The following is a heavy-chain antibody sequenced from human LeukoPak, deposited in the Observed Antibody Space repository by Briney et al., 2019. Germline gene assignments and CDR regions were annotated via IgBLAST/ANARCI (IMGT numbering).Heavy chain of an antibody. Sequence: ASVKVSXKASGYTFTSDGISWVRQAPGQGLEWIGWISAYNGNTNYAQKLQGRVTMTTDTSTSTAYMELRSLRSDDTAVYYCARDFYYGSGSYFLYFDYWGQGTLVTVSS. J-gene: IGHJ4*02. CDR2: ISAYNGNT. V-gene: IGHV1-18*01. D-gene: IGHD3-10*01. CDR3: ARDFYYGSGSYFLYFDY. CDR1: GYTFTSDG.